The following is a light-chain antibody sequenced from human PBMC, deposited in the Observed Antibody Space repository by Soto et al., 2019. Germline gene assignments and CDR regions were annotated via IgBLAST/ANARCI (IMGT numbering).Light chain of an antibody. CDR2: DFT. CDR1: SSDVGGYKF. Sequence: QPVLTQPPSASGSPGQSVTISCTGTSSDVGGYKFVSWYQQYPGKAPKLIIYDFTKRPSGVPDRFSGSKSGNTASLAVSGLQTEDEADYYCSSYVDSNVVFGGGTKVTVL. J-gene: IGLJ2*01. V-gene: IGLV2-8*01. CDR3: SSYVDSNVV.